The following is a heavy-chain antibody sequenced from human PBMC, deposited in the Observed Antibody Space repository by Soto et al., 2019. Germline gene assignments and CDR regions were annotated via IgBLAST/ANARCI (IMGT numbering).Heavy chain of an antibody. CDR2: IYYSGST. J-gene: IGHJ6*03. V-gene: IGHV4-59*08. CDR1: GGSISSYY. Sequence: SETLSLTCTVSGGSISSYYWSWIRQPPGKGLEWIGYIYYSGSTNYNPSLKSRVTISVDTSKNQFSLKLSSVTAADTAVYYCARLKDCSSTSCYVYYMDVWGKGTTVTVSS. D-gene: IGHD2-2*01. CDR3: ARLKDCSSTSCYVYYMDV.